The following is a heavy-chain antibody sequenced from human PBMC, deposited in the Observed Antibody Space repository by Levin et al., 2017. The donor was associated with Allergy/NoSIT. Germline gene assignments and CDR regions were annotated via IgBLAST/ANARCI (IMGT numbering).Heavy chain of an antibody. CDR2: ISGSGGST. V-gene: IGHV3-23*01. D-gene: IGHD1-26*01. CDR1: GFTFSSYA. Sequence: GESLKISCAASGFTFSSYAMSWVRQAPGKGLEWVSAISGSGGSTYYADSVKGRFTISRDNSKNTLYLQMNSLRAEDTAVYYCANPPGGGFFDYWGQGTLVTVSS. J-gene: IGHJ4*02. CDR3: ANPPGGGFFDY.